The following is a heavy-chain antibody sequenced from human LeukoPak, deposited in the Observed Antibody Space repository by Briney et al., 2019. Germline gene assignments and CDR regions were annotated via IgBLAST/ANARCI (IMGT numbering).Heavy chain of an antibody. CDR3: AREYHNWIPPAFDI. Sequence: SVKVSCMASGGTFSSYAISWVRQAPGQGLEWMGGIIPIFGTANYAQKFQGRVTITADKSTSTAYMELSSLRSEDTAVYYCAREYHNWIPPAFDIWGQGTMVTVSS. CDR1: GGTFSSYA. D-gene: IGHD1-1*01. V-gene: IGHV1-69*06. J-gene: IGHJ3*02. CDR2: IIPIFGTA.